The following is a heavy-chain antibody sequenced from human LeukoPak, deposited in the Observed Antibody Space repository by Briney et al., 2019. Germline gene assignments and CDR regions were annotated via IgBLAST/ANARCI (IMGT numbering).Heavy chain of an antibody. Sequence: GGSLRLSCAASGFTFSSYSMNWVRQAPGKGLEWVSSISSSSSYIYYADSVKGRFTISRDNAKNSLYLQMNSLRAEDTAVYYCAKEPYYYGSGSYGHFDYWGQGTLVTVSS. D-gene: IGHD3-10*01. CDR1: GFTFSSYS. CDR2: ISSSSSYI. V-gene: IGHV3-21*04. CDR3: AKEPYYYGSGSYGHFDY. J-gene: IGHJ4*02.